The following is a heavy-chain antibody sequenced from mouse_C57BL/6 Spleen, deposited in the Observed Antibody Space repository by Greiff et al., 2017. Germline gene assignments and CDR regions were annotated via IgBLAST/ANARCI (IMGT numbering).Heavy chain of an antibody. D-gene: IGHD1-1*01. CDR2: INYDGSST. Sequence: DVKVEESEGGLVQPGSSMKLSCTASGFTFSDYYMAWVRQVPEKGLEWVANINYDGSSTYYLDSLKSRFIISRDNAKNILYLQMSSLKSEDTATYYCARGTTVVATDYYYAMDYWGQGTSVTVSS. V-gene: IGHV5-16*01. CDR1: GFTFSDYY. CDR3: ARGTTVVATDYYYAMDY. J-gene: IGHJ4*01.